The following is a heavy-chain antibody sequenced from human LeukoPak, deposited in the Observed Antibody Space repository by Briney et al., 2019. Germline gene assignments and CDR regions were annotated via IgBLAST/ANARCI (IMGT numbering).Heavy chain of an antibody. J-gene: IGHJ4*02. Sequence: SETLSLTCAVYGGSFSGYYWSWIRQPPGKGLEWIGEINHSGSTNYNPSLKSRVTISVDTSKNQLSLKLSSVTAADTAVYYCARRTYYYDSSGYYSYWGQGTLVTVSS. V-gene: IGHV4-34*01. CDR3: ARRTYYYDSSGYYSY. CDR1: GGSFSGYY. D-gene: IGHD3-22*01. CDR2: INHSGST.